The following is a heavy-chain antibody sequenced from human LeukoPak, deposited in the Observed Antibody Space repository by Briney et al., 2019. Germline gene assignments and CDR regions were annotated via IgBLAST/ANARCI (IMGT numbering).Heavy chain of an antibody. CDR3: ARDVGNYFDY. CDR1: GYTLTSYY. CDR2: INPTGDST. D-gene: IGHD1-26*01. Sequence: PVASVKVSCKASGYTLTSYYMHWVRQALGQGLEWVGIINPTGDSTSYAQKFQGRVTMTRDMSTSTVYMELSSLRSEDTAVFYCARDVGNYFDYWGQGTLVTVSS. V-gene: IGHV1-46*01. J-gene: IGHJ4*02.